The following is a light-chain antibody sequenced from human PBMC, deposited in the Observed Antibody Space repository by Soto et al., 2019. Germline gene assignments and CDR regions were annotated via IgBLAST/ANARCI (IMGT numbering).Light chain of an antibody. J-gene: IGKJ1*01. V-gene: IGKV1-9*01. Sequence: DIQLTQSPSFLSASVGERVTITYRASQGIRNYLAWYQQKPGKAPKLLIYAASSLQSGVPSRFSGSGSGTEFTLTISSLQPEDFAAYFCQHLNTYPPWTFGQGTKVEIK. CDR2: AAS. CDR3: QHLNTYPPWT. CDR1: QGIRNY.